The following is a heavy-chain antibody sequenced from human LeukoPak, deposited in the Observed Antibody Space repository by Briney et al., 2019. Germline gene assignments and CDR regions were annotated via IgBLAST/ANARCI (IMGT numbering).Heavy chain of an antibody. CDR1: GFTFNNYA. J-gene: IGHJ5*02. CDR3: AKDYSIIKPEVGDPLDH. Sequence: PGGSLRLSCAASGFTFNNYAMTWVRQAPGKGLEWVSTIIGSGGSTDYADSVKGRFTISSDNSKNTLSLQMDSLRAEDTAIYYCAKDYSIIKPEVGDPLDHWGQGTLVTVSS. D-gene: IGHD2-21*01. V-gene: IGHV3-23*01. CDR2: IIGSGGST.